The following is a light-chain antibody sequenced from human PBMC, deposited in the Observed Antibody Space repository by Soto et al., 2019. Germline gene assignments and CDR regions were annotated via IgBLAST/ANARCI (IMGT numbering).Light chain of an antibody. J-gene: IGKJ1*01. CDR3: QQYNNWPWT. CDR1: QSFISH. V-gene: IGKV3D-15*01. CDR2: DAS. Sequence: EIVLTQSPGTLSLSPGERATLSCRASQSFISHLAWYQQRPGQAPRLLIYDASNRATGIPARFSGSGSGTDFTLTISSLQSEDFAVYYCQQYNNWPWTFGQGTKVDIK.